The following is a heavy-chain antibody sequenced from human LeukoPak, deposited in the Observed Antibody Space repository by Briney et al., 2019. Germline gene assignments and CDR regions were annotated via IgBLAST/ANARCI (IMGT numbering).Heavy chain of an antibody. V-gene: IGHV3-7*01. J-gene: IGHJ4*02. CDR1: GFTFNSYW. CDR3: ASVREWQLQNAPFDY. CDR2: IKQDGSEK. D-gene: IGHD2-15*01. Sequence: RGSLRLSCAASGFTFNSYWMSWVRQAPGKGLEWVANIKQDGSEKYYADSVKGRFTISRDNATNSPYLQMNSLRAEDTAVYYCASVREWQLQNAPFDYWGQGTLVTVSS.